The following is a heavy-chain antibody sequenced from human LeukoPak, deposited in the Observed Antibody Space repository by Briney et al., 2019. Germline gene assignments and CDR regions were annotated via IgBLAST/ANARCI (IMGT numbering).Heavy chain of an antibody. CDR3: ARDPTVTTGVYY. D-gene: IGHD4-17*01. CDR1: GFTVSSNY. J-gene: IGHJ4*02. Sequence: GGSLRLSCAASGFTVSSNYMSWVRQAPGKGLEWVSVIYSGGSTYYADSVKGRFTISRDNSKNTLYLQMNSLRAEDTAVYYCARDPTVTTGVYYWGQGTLVTVSS. CDR2: IYSGGST. V-gene: IGHV3-66*01.